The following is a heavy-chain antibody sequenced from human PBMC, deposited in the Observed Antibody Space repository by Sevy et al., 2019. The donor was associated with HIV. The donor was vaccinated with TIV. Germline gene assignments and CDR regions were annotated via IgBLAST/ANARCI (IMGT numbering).Heavy chain of an antibody. D-gene: IGHD1-1*01. V-gene: IGHV3-33*01. J-gene: IGHJ4*02. CDR1: GFTFSSYG. CDR3: ARDRPTTGRFDY. Sequence: GGSLRLSCAASGFTFSSYGMHWVRQAPGKGLEWVEVIWYDGSDKYYADSAKGRFTITRDNSKNTLYLQMNSLRAEDTAVYYCARDRPTTGRFDYWGQGTLVTVSS. CDR2: IWYDGSDK.